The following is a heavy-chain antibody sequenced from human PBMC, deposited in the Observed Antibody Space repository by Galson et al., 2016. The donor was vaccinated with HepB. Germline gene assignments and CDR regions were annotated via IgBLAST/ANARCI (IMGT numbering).Heavy chain of an antibody. CDR1: GGTFSSYA. CDR3: ARDRFYGNSGYHYESEY. CDR2: INPFFGYA. Sequence: SVKVSCKATGGTFSSYAISWMRQAPGQGLEWMGGINPFFGYANYAQKFQGRVTITADKSTSTSYMELSSLRSEDTAVYYCARDRFYGNSGYHYESEYWGQGTLITVSS. J-gene: IGHJ4*02. V-gene: IGHV1-69*06. D-gene: IGHD3-22*01.